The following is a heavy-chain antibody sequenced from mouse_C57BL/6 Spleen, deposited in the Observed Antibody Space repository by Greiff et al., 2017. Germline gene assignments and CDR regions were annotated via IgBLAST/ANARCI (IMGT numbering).Heavy chain of an antibody. J-gene: IGHJ2*01. V-gene: IGHV1-81*01. CDR3: ARKEGGNPDY. CDR1: GYTFTSYG. Sequence: VQRVESGAELARPGASVKLSCKASGYTFTSYGISWVKQRTGQGLEWIGEIYPRSGNTYYNEKFKGKATLTADKSSSTAYMELRSLTSEDSAVYFCARKEGGNPDYWGQGTTLTVSS. D-gene: IGHD2-1*01. CDR2: IYPRSGNT.